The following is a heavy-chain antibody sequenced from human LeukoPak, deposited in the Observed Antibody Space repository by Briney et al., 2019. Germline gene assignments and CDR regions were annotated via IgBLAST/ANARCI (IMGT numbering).Heavy chain of an antibody. D-gene: IGHD2-15*01. CDR1: GFTFSSYS. J-gene: IGHJ4*02. Sequence: PGGSLRLSCAASGFTFSSYSMNWVRQAPGKGLEWVSSISSSSSYIYYADSVKGRFTISRDNAKNSLYLQMNSLRAEDTAVYYCARVWDVVVVVAATPDHWGQGALVTVSS. CDR2: ISSSSSYI. CDR3: ARVWDVVVVVAATPDH. V-gene: IGHV3-21*01.